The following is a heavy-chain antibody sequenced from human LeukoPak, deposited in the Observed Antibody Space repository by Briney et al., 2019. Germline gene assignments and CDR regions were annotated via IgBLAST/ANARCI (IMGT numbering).Heavy chain of an antibody. Sequence: GGSLRLSCAASGFTFSRYWMTWVRQAPGKGLEWVANIKEDGSENSYVESVKGRFTIPRDNAKNSLYLQMNSLRAEDTAVYYCARDRSDYWGQGTLVTVSS. CDR3: ARDRSDY. V-gene: IGHV3-7*01. CDR1: GFTFSRYW. CDR2: IKEDGSEN. J-gene: IGHJ4*02.